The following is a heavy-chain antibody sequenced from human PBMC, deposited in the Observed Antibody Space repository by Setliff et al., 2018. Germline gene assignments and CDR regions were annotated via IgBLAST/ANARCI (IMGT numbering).Heavy chain of an antibody. J-gene: IGHJ6*03. D-gene: IGHD3-22*01. CDR2: INSNGGTT. CDR3: ARLALTGYDSSGYYYALDYYYYMDV. CDR1: GFTFSSYA. V-gene: IGHV3-64*02. Sequence: GSLRLSCAASGFTFSSYAMHWVRQAPGRGLEYVSAINSNGGTTYYADSVKGRFTISRDNAKNSLYLQMSSLRAEDTAVYYCARLALTGYDSSGYYYALDYYYYMDVWGKGTTVTVSS.